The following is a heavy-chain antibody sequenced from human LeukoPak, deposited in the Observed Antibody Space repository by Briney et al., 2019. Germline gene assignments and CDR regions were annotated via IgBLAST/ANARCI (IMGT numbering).Heavy chain of an antibody. V-gene: IGHV3-23*01. J-gene: IGHJ6*03. Sequence: GGSLRLSCAASGFTFSSYAMSWVRQAPGKGLEWVSAISGSGGNTYFADSVKGRFTISRDNSKNTLYLQMNSLRAEDTAVYYCARGSKRYSSGQTGGYYYYYMDVWGKGTTVTVSS. CDR1: GFTFSSYA. CDR3: ARGSKRYSSGQTGGYYYYYMDV. D-gene: IGHD6-19*01. CDR2: ISGSGGNT.